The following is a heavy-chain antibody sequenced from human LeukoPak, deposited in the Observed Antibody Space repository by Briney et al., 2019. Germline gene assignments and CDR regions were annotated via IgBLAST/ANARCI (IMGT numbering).Heavy chain of an antibody. Sequence: GASVKVSCKASGYTFSGYYLHWVRQAPGQGLEWMGWINPHSGGINYAQKFQGRVTMTGDTSISTAYMELNRLTSDDTAVYYCARDRAELNYYGSGSYSAFDAFDKWGQGTMVTASS. CDR3: ARDRAELNYYGSGSYSAFDAFDK. V-gene: IGHV1-2*02. J-gene: IGHJ3*02. CDR1: GYTFSGYY. CDR2: INPHSGGI. D-gene: IGHD3-10*01.